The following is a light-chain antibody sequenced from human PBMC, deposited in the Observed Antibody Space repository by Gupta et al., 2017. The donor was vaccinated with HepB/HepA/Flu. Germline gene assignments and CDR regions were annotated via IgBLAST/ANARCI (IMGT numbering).Light chain of an antibody. Sequence: EIVLTPSPGTLSLSPGERATLSCRASQSIYRGYLAWYQQKPGQAPRSLIHGASSRATGIPDRFISSGSGTDFTLTISRLEPEDFAVYYCQQYGSSPLCSFGQGTKLEIK. CDR2: GAS. CDR1: QSIYRGY. CDR3: QQYGSSPLCS. J-gene: IGKJ2*04. V-gene: IGKV3-20*01.